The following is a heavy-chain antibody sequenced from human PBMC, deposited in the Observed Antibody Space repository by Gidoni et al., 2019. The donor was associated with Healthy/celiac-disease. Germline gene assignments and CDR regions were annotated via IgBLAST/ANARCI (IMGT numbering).Heavy chain of an antibody. CDR1: GGSISSYY. J-gene: IGHJ4*02. CDR2: IYTSGST. V-gene: IGHV4-4*07. CDR3: ARYGDSSGYYALDY. Sequence: QVQLQESGPGLVKPSETLSLTCTDSGGSISSYYWSWIRQPAGKGLEWIGRIYTSGSTNYNPSLKSRVTMSVDTSKNQFSLKLSSVTAADTAVYYCARYGDSSGYYALDYWGQGTLVTVSS. D-gene: IGHD3-22*01.